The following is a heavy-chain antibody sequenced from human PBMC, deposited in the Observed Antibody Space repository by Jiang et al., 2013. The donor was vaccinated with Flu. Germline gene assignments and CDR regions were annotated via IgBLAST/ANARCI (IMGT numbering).Heavy chain of an antibody. J-gene: IGHJ3*02. CDR1: GGSISSYY. Sequence: PGLVKPSETLSLTCTVSGGSISSYYWSWIRQPPGKGLEWIGYIYYSGSTNYNPSLKSRVTISVDTSKNQFSLKLSSVTAADTAVYYCASFGDSGYDFGAFDIWGQGTMVTVSS. CDR2: IYYSGST. V-gene: IGHV4-59*13. D-gene: IGHD5-12*01. CDR3: ASFGDSGYDFGAFDI.